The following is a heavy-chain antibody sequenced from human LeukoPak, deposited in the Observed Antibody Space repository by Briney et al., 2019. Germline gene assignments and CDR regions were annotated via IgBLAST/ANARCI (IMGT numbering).Heavy chain of an antibody. CDR1: GYTSTSYD. J-gene: IGHJ4*02. V-gene: IGHV1-8*02. CDR3: ARTKNFGVVITYYYFDY. D-gene: IGHD3-3*01. Sequence: ASVKVSCKASGYTSTSYDINWVRQATGQGLEWMGWMNPNSGNTGYAQKFQGRVTMTRDTSTSTVYMELSSLRSEDTAVYYCARTKNFGVVITYYYFDYWGQGTLVTVSS. CDR2: MNPNSGNT.